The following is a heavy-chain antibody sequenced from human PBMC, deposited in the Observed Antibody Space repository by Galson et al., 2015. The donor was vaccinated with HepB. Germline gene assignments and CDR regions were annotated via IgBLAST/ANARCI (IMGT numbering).Heavy chain of an antibody. CDR1: GYTFTSYA. D-gene: IGHD3-10*01. CDR2: INAGNGNT. CDR3: AALRGPMVRGLNWFDP. J-gene: IGHJ5*02. V-gene: IGHV1-3*01. Sequence: SVKVSCKASGYTFTSYAMHWVRQAPGQRLEWMGWINAGNGNTKYSQKFQGRVTITRDTSASTAYMELSSLRSEDTAVYYCAALRGPMVRGLNWFDPWGQGTLVTVSS.